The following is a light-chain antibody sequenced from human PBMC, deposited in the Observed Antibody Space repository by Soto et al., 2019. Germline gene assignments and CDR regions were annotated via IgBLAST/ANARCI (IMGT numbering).Light chain of an antibody. J-gene: IGKJ5*01. CDR2: GAS. CDR1: ESVSTSY. V-gene: IGKV3D-20*02. CDR3: QQRSNWPIT. Sequence: EIVLTQSPGTLSLSPGERATLSCRASESVSTSYLAWYQQSPGQAPRLLIYGASNRATGIPDRFSGSGSGTDFTLTISRLEPEDFAVYYCQQRSNWPITFGQGTRLEIK.